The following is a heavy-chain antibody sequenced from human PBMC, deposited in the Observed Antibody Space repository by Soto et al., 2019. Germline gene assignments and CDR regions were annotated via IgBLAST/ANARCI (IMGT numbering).Heavy chain of an antibody. CDR2: INPRGGDT. CDR3: ARGSPSSSRLGWLDP. V-gene: IGHV1-46*01. J-gene: IGHJ5*02. CDR1: GYTFISYY. Sequence: QVQLVQSGAEVKKPGASVKITCKASGYTFISYYMYWVRQAPGQGLEWMGIINPRGGDTRYAQKFQGRVTVTSDTSTSTVSMELSSLRSDDTAVYYCARGSPSSSRLGWLDPWGQGTLVTVSS. D-gene: IGHD2-2*01.